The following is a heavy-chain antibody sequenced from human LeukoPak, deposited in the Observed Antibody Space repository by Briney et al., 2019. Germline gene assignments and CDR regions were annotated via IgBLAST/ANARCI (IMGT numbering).Heavy chain of an antibody. CDR3: ARGRYCSGGSCLNWFDP. CDR2: IIPIFGTA. J-gene: IGHJ5*02. CDR1: GGTFSSYA. Sequence: SVKVSCKAPGGTFSSYAISWVRQAPGQGLEWMGGIIPIFGTANYAQKFQGRVTITADESTSTAYMELSSLRSEDTAVYYCARGRYCSGGSCLNWFDPWGQGTLVTVSS. D-gene: IGHD2-15*01. V-gene: IGHV1-69*13.